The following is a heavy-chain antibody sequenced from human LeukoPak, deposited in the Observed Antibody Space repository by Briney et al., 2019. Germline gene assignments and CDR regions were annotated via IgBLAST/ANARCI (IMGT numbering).Heavy chain of an antibody. CDR3: AREADRTDAFDI. V-gene: IGHV4-4*02. CDR1: GGSISSSNW. CDR2: IYHSGST. Sequence: SETLSLTCAVSGGSISSSNWWSWVRQPPGKGLEWIGEIYHSGSTNYNPSLKSRVTISVDKSKNQFFLNLTSVTAADTAVYYCAREADRTDAFDIWGQGKLVTVSS. J-gene: IGHJ3*02.